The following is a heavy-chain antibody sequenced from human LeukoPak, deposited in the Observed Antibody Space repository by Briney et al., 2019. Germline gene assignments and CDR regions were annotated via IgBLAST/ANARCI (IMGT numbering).Heavy chain of an antibody. D-gene: IGHD2-15*01. J-gene: IGHJ4*02. V-gene: IGHV4-59*08. CDR2: MYETGHT. Sequence: SETLSLTCSVSGGSISGYYWSWIRQPPGQGLEWIGYMYETGHTMYNSSLKSRATMSLDTSKNHISLRLTFVTAADTAVYYCARHPFATPFDYWGPGTLVTVSS. CDR3: ARHPFATPFDY. CDR1: GGSISGYY.